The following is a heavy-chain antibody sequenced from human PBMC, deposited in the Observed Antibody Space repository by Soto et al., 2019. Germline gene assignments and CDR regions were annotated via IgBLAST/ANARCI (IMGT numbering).Heavy chain of an antibody. J-gene: IGHJ4*02. CDR3: ARLWRSSWYLDY. CDR1: GGSISSSSYY. Sequence: QLQLQESGPGLVKPSETLSLTCTDSGGSISSSSYYWGWIRQPPGKGLEWIGSIYYSGSTYYNPSIKSRVTISVDTSKNQFSLKLSSVTAADTAVYYCARLWRSSWYLDYWGQGTLVTVSS. CDR2: IYYSGST. D-gene: IGHD6-13*01. V-gene: IGHV4-39*01.